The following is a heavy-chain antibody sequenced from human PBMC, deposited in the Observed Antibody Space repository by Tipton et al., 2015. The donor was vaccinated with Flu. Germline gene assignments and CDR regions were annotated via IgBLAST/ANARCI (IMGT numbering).Heavy chain of an antibody. J-gene: IGHJ4*02. CDR2: FDPEDGET. D-gene: IGHD3-22*01. CDR3: ATSALSPGSLGDYYDSSGYYYFDY. Sequence: QSGAEVKKPGASVKVSCKVSGYTLTELSMHWVRQAPGKGLEWMGGFDPEDGETIYAQKFQGRVTMTEDTSTDTAYMELSSLRSEDTAVYYCATSALSPGSLGDYYDSSGYYYFDYWGQGTLVTVSS. V-gene: IGHV1-24*01. CDR1: GYTLTELS.